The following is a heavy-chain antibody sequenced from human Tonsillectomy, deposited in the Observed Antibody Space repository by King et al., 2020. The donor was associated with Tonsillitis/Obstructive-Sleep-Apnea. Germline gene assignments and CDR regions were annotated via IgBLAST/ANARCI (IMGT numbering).Heavy chain of an antibody. CDR3: ARDGSGSYYDDYYYYGMDV. CDR2: INSDGSST. Sequence: EVQLVESGGGLVQPGGSLRLSCAASGFTFSTYWMHWVRQAPGKGLVWVSRINSDGSSTNYADSVKGRFTISRDNAKNTLYLQMNSLRAEDTAVYYCARDGSGSYYDDYYYYGMDVWGQGTTVTVSS. D-gene: IGHD1-26*01. V-gene: IGHV3-74*01. CDR1: GFTFSTYW. J-gene: IGHJ6*02.